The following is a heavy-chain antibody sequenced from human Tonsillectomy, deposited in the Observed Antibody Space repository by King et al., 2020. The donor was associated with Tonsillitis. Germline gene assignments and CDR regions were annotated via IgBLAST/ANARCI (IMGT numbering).Heavy chain of an antibody. V-gene: IGHV4-59*08. J-gene: IGHJ5*02. Sequence: VQLQESGPGLVKPSETLSLTCTVSGGSIINYYWSWIRQPPGKGLEWIGYIYYSGSTSYNPSLKSRVTLSLDAPKNQFSLKLTSVTGADTAVYYCARHPRITIQERWFDPWGQGTLVTVSS. CDR1: GGSIINYY. CDR2: IYYSGST. CDR3: ARHPRITIQERWFDP. D-gene: IGHD3-3*01.